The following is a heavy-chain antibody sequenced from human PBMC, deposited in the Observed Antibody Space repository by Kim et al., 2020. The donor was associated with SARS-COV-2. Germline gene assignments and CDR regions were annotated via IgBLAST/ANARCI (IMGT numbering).Heavy chain of an antibody. CDR1: GYTFTAYY. CDR2: INLDSGGA. V-gene: IGHV1-2*06. Sequence: ASVKVSCKASGYTFTAYYIHWVRQAPGQGLEWVARINLDSGGANSAQNFQGRVTVTRDTSINTAYMDLNSLISDDTAIYYCARGGPNNYPAFDIWGQGT. D-gene: IGHD4-4*01. J-gene: IGHJ3*02. CDR3: ARGGPNNYPAFDI.